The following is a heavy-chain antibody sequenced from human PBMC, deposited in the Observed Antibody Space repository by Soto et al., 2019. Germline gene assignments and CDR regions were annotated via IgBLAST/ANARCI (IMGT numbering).Heavy chain of an antibody. Sequence: GGSLRLSCAASGFTFSSYGMHWVRQAPGKGLEWVAVIWYDGSNKYYADSVKGRFTISRDNSKNTLYLQMNSLRAEDTAVYYCARGEVADYYYYGMDVWGQGTTVTV. D-gene: IGHD5-12*01. CDR1: GFTFSSYG. J-gene: IGHJ6*02. CDR3: ARGEVADYYYYGMDV. V-gene: IGHV3-33*01. CDR2: IWYDGSNK.